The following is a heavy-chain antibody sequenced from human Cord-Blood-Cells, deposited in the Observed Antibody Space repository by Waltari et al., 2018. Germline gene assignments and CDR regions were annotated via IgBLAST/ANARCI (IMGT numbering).Heavy chain of an antibody. CDR1: GGSVSRGSYY. CDR3: ARSGSGWYFDY. Sequence: QVQLQESGPGLVKPSETLSLTCTVSGGSVSRGSYYWSWIRQPPGKGLEWIGYIYYSGSTNYNPSLKSRVTISVDTSKNQFSLKLSSVTAADTAVYYCARSGSGWYFDYWGQGTLVTVSS. V-gene: IGHV4-61*01. D-gene: IGHD6-19*01. J-gene: IGHJ4*02. CDR2: IYYSGST.